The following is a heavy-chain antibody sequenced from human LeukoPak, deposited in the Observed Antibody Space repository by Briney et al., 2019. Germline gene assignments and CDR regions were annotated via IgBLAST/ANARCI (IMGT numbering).Heavy chain of an antibody. V-gene: IGHV4-59*01. CDR3: ARDRANNWFDP. Sequence: PSETLSLTCTVSGGSISSYYWSWIRQPPGKGLEWIGYIYYSGGTNYNPSLKSRVTISVDTSKNQFSLKLSSVTAADTAVYYCARDRANNWFDPWGRGTLVTVSS. CDR1: GGSISSYY. CDR2: IYYSGGT. D-gene: IGHD5-12*01. J-gene: IGHJ5*02.